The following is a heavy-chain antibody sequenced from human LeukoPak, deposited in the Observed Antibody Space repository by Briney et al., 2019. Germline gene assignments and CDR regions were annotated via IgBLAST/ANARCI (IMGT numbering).Heavy chain of an antibody. CDR2: IIPIFGTA. CDR1: GGTFSSYA. CDR3: ARDQYYDSSGYYFALDY. J-gene: IGHJ4*02. Sequence: ASVKVSCKASGGTFSSYAISWVRQAPGQGLEWMGGIIPIFGTANYAQKFQGRVTITADKSTSTAYMELSSLRSDDTAVYYCARDQYYDSSGYYFALDYWGQGTLVTVSS. D-gene: IGHD3-22*01. V-gene: IGHV1-69*06.